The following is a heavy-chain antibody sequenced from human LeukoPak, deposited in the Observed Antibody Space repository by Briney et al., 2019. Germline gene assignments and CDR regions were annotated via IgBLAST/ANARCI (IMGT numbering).Heavy chain of an antibody. J-gene: IGHJ4*02. Sequence: KASETLSLTCAVYGGSFSGYYWSWIRQPPGKGLEWIGEINHSGSTNYNPSLKSRVTISVDTSKNQFSLKLSSVTAADTAVYYCARRRSRYDILTGYRSPYYFDYWGQGTLVTVSS. D-gene: IGHD3-9*01. CDR3: ARRRSRYDILTGYRSPYYFDY. CDR2: INHSGST. CDR1: GGSFSGYY. V-gene: IGHV4-34*01.